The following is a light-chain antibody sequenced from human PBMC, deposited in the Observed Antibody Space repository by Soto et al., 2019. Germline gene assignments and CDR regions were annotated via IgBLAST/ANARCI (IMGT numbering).Light chain of an antibody. V-gene: IGLV2-8*01. CDR1: SSDVGGYNY. J-gene: IGLJ2*01. CDR3: SSFAGNNNLV. Sequence: QSALTQPPSASGSPGQSVTISCTGTSSDVGGYNYVSWYQQHPGKAPKLMISEVSKRPSGVPDRFSGSKSGNTASLTVSGLSAEDEADYYCSSFAGNNNLVFGGGTKLTV. CDR2: EVS.